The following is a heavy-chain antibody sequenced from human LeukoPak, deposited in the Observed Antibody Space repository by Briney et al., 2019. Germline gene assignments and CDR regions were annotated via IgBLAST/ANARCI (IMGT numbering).Heavy chain of an antibody. J-gene: IGHJ6*03. Sequence: GGSLRLSCAASGFTFSSYAMSWVRQAPGKGLEWVSAISGSGGSTYYADSVKGRFTISRDNSKNTLYLQMNSLRAEDTAVYYCARAGRPRNCSSTSCYAAYYMDVWGKGTTVTISS. V-gene: IGHV3-23*01. D-gene: IGHD2-2*01. CDR3: ARAGRPRNCSSTSCYAAYYMDV. CDR1: GFTFSSYA. CDR2: ISGSGGST.